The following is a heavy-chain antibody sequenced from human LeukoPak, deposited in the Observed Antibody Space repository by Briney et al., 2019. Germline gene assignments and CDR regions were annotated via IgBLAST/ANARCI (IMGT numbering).Heavy chain of an antibody. J-gene: IGHJ4*02. V-gene: IGHV3-48*03. CDR1: GFTSSSYG. CDR3: ASVGGGGAAVVDY. CDR2: ISSSGSTI. D-gene: IGHD3-16*01. Sequence: GGSLRLSCAASGFTSSSYGMNWVRQAPGKGLEWVSYISSSGSTIYYADSVKGRFTISRDNAKNSLYLQMNSLRAEDTAVYYCASVGGGGAAVVDYWGQGALVTVSS.